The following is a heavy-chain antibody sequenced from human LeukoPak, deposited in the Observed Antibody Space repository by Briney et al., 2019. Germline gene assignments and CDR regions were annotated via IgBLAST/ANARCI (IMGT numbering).Heavy chain of an antibody. D-gene: IGHD6-19*01. J-gene: IGHJ4*02. Sequence: GGSLRLSCAASGFTFSSYWMSWVRQAPGKGLEWVSVIYSGGSTYYADSVKGRFTISRDNSKNTLYLQMNSLRAEDTAVYYCASSSGFGEAFDYWGQGTLVTVSS. V-gene: IGHV3-53*01. CDR2: IYSGGST. CDR3: ASSSGFGEAFDY. CDR1: GFTFSSYW.